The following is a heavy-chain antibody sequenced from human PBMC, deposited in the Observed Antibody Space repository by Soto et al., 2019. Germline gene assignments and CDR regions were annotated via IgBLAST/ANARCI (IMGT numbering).Heavy chain of an antibody. CDR3: ASMIGDPVLSFDS. CDR2: IYSAENT. CDR1: GGSVSSNSYS. V-gene: IGHV4-39*01. D-gene: IGHD3-10*02. J-gene: IGHJ5*01. Sequence: SETLSLTCAVSGGSVSSNSYSWGWIRQSPGKGLEWIATIYSAENTYYHPSLLSRVTISVDTSMNEFSLRLSSVTAADTAVYYCASMIGDPVLSFDSWGQGTLVTVPQ.